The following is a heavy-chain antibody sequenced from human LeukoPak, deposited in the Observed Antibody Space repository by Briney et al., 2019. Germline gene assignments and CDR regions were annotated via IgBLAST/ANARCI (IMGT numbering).Heavy chain of an antibody. D-gene: IGHD2-2*01. CDR3: ARTYCSSTSCLPLFDY. V-gene: IGHV1-69*13. CDR1: GGTFSSYA. CDR2: IIPIFGTA. Sequence: SVKVSCKASGGTFSSYAISWVRQAPGQGLEWMGGIIPIFGTANYAQKFQGRVTITADESTSTAYMELSSLRSEDTAVYYCARTYCSSTSCLPLFDYWGQGTLVTVSS. J-gene: IGHJ4*02.